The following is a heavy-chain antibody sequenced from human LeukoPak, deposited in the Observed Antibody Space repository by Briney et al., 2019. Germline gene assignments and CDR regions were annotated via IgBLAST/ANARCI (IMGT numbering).Heavy chain of an antibody. D-gene: IGHD6-19*01. CDR1: GYTFTSYA. CDR2: MNPNSGNT. V-gene: IGHV1-8*03. CDR3: ARKAVAGYFDY. J-gene: IGHJ4*02. Sequence: GASVKVSCKASGYTFTSYAMNWVRQAPGQGLEWMGWMNPNSGNTGYAQKFQGRVTITRNTSISTAYMELSSLRSEDTAVYYCARKAVAGYFDYWGQGTLVTVSS.